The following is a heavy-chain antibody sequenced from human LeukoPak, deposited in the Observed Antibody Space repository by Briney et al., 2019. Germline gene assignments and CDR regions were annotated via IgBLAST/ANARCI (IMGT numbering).Heavy chain of an antibody. Sequence: PGGSLRLSCAASGFTFRSYSMNWVRQAPGKGLEWVSSISSSSSYIYYADSVKGRFTISRDNAKNSLYLQMNSLRAEDTAVYYCASASTASSPFDYWGQGTLVTVSS. D-gene: IGHD2-2*01. V-gene: IGHV3-21*01. CDR2: ISSSSSYI. J-gene: IGHJ4*02. CDR3: ASASTASSPFDY. CDR1: GFTFRSYS.